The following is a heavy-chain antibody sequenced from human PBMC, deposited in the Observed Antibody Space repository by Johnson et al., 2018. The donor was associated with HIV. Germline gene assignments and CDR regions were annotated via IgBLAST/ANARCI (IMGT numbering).Heavy chain of an antibody. CDR1: GFTFSSYG. J-gene: IGHJ3*02. Sequence: VQLVESGGGVVQPGRSLRLSCAASGFTFSSYGMHWVRQAPGKGLEWVAVISYDGSNKYYADSVKGRFTVSRDNSKNTVYLQMNSLRAEDTAVYYCAINSGYDSHGAFDIWGQGTMVTVSS. D-gene: IGHD5-12*01. CDR3: AINSGYDSHGAFDI. V-gene: IGHV3-30*03. CDR2: ISYDGSNK.